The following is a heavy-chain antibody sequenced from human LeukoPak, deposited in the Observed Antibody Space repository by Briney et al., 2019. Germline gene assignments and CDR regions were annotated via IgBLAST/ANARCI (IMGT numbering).Heavy chain of an antibody. D-gene: IGHD3-22*01. Sequence: SQTLSLTCTVSGGSISSGGYYWSWIRQRPGKGLEWIGYIYYSGSTYYNPSLKSRVTISVDTSKNQFSLKLSSVTAADTAVYYCARQYYYDSSGHSDYFDYWGQGTLVTVSS. CDR1: GGSISSGGYY. CDR2: IYYSGST. J-gene: IGHJ4*02. V-gene: IGHV4-31*03. CDR3: ARQYYYDSSGHSDYFDY.